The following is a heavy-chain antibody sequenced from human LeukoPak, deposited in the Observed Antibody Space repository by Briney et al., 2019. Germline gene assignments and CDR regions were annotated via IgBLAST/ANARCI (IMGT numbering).Heavy chain of an antibody. CDR1: GYSFTSYW. Sequence: GESLQISCKGSGYSFTSYWIGWVRQMPGKGLEWMGIIYPDDSDTRYSPSFQGQVTISADKSISTAYLQWSSLKASDSAIYYCARLFGYSSGWERHFDYWGQGTLVTVSS. CDR3: ARLFGYSSGWERHFDY. J-gene: IGHJ4*02. V-gene: IGHV5-51*01. D-gene: IGHD6-19*01. CDR2: IYPDDSDT.